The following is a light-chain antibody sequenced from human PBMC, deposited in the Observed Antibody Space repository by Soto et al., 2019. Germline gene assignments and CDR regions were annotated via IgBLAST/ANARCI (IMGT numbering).Light chain of an antibody. CDR1: SSDVGNYYY. CDR2: EVT. V-gene: IGLV2-8*01. Sequence: QSVLTQPPSASGSPGQSVTISCTGTSSDVGNYYYVSWYQQYPGKAPKLIIYEVTERPSGVPDRFSGSKSGNTASLTVSGLQTEDEAVYYCSSYAGSNHLVFGGGTKVTVL. CDR3: SSYAGSNHLV. J-gene: IGLJ2*01.